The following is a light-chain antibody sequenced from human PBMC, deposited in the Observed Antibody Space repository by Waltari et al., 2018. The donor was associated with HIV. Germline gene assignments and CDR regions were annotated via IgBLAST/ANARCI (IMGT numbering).Light chain of an antibody. J-gene: IGKJ5*01. CDR2: AAY. V-gene: IGKV1-16*02. CDR1: QGIRNS. CDR3: QQYKTYPIS. Sequence: DIQMTPSPSSLSASVGDTVTITCRTSQGIRNSLAWFQQKPGKAPTPLIFAAYNLQSGVPSKFNGSGSDTDFILTINNLQPEDFATYYCQQYKTYPISFGQGTRLEIK.